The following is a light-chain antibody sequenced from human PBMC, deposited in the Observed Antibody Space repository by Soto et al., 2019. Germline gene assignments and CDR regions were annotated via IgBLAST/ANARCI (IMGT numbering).Light chain of an antibody. CDR3: SSYTSTSAPYV. CDR1: SSDIGVYDY. V-gene: IGLV2-14*03. J-gene: IGLJ1*01. CDR2: DVS. Sequence: QSALTQPASVSGFPGQSITISCTGTSSDIGVYDYVSWYQQHPGKAPKLIIYDVSGRPSGVSNRFSGSKSANTASLTISGLQAEDEADYHCSSYTSTSAPYVFGTGTKLTVL.